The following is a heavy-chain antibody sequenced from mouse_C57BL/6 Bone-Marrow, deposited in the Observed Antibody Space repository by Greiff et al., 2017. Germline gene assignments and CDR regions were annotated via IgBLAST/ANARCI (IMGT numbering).Heavy chain of an antibody. J-gene: IGHJ1*03. D-gene: IGHD1-1*01. CDR3: ARGGGSSPYWYFDV. V-gene: IGHV1-75*01. Sequence: VKLMESGPELVKPGASVKISCKASGYTFTDYYINWVKQRPGQGLEWIGWIFPGSGSTYYNEKFKGKATLTVDKSSSTAYMLLSSLTSEDSAVYFCARGGGSSPYWYFDVWGTGTTVTVSS. CDR1: GYTFTDYY. CDR2: IFPGSGST.